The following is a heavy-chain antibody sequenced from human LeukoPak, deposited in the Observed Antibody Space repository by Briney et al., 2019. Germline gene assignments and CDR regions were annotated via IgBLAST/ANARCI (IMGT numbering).Heavy chain of an antibody. CDR2: INHSGST. CDR1: GGSFSGYY. V-gene: IGHV4-34*01. D-gene: IGHD1-7*01. CDR3: ARRRELREFDY. J-gene: IGHJ4*02. Sequence: SETLSLTCAVYGGSFSGYYWSWIRQPPGKGLEWIGEINHSGSTNYNPSLKSRVTISVDTSKNQFSLKLSSVTAADTAVYYCARRRELREFDYWGQGTLVTVSS.